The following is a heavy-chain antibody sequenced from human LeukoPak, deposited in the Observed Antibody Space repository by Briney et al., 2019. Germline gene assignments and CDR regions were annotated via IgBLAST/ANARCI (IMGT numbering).Heavy chain of an antibody. CDR3: ARGVVVVAATDYYYGMDV. D-gene: IGHD2-15*01. V-gene: IGHV4-59*01. CDR1: GGSFSGYY. Sequence: ASETLSLTCAVYGGSFSGYYWSWIRQPPGKGLEWIGYIYYSGSTNYNPSLKSRVTISVDTSKNQFSLKLSSVTAADTAVYYCARGVVVVAATDYYYGMDVWGQGTTVTVSS. J-gene: IGHJ6*02. CDR2: IYYSGST.